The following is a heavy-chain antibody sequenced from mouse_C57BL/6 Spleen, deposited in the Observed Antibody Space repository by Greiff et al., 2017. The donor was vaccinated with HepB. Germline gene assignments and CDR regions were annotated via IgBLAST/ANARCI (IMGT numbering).Heavy chain of an antibody. CDR3: TRRDYDYPLAY. J-gene: IGHJ3*01. D-gene: IGHD2-4*01. CDR1: GYTFTDYE. V-gene: IGHV1-15*01. CDR2: IDPETGGT. Sequence: VQLQQSGAELVRPGASVTLSCKASGYTFTDYEMHWVKQTPVHGLEWIGAIDPETGGTAYNQKVKGKAILTADKSSSTAYMELRSLPSEDSAVCYCTRRDYDYPLAYWGQGTRVTVSA.